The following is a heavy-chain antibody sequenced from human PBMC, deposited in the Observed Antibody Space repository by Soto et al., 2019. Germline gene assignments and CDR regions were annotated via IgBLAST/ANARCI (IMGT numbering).Heavy chain of an antibody. CDR3: AHRAGTTDVRWFDP. V-gene: IGHV2-5*02. CDR1: GFSLSTSGVG. D-gene: IGHD1-7*01. Sequence: QITLKESGPTLVKPTQTLTLTCTFSGFSLSTSGVGVGWIRQPPGKALEWLALIYWDDDKRYSPSLKSRLTTTKDTSKNQVVLTMTNMDPVDTATYYCAHRAGTTDVRWFDPWGQGTLVTVSS. CDR2: IYWDDDK. J-gene: IGHJ5*02.